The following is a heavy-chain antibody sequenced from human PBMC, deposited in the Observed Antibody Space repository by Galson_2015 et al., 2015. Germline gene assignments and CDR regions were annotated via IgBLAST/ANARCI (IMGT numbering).Heavy chain of an antibody. CDR1: GHTFIGYH. CDR2: INPSSGGT. V-gene: IGHV1-2*06. D-gene: IGHD3-3*01. CDR3: ARSSVGVVTSDALDI. J-gene: IGHJ3*02. Sequence: SVKVSCKASGHTFIGYHLHWVRQAPGQGLEWMGRINPSSGGTYYAQNLQGRDNMTTDTSINTASMELSRLRSDDTAVYYCARSSVGVVTSDALDIWGQGTMVIVSS.